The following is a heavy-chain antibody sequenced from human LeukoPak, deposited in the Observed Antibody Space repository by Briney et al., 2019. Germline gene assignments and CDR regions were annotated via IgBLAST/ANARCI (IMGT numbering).Heavy chain of an antibody. J-gene: IGHJ4*02. CDR1: GFRFSSYA. D-gene: IGHD3-3*01. V-gene: IGHV3-23*01. Sequence: PGGSLRLACAASGFRFSSYAMSWVRQAPGKGLEWVSAISGSGVSTYYADSVKGRFTVSRDNSKNTLYLQMSSLRAEDTAVYYCTRGSEWTSGVSDYWGQGTLVTVSS. CDR3: TRGSEWTSGVSDY. CDR2: ISGSGVST.